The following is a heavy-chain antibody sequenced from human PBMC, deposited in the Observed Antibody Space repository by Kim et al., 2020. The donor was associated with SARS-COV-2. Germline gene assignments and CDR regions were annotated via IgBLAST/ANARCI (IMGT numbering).Heavy chain of an antibody. J-gene: IGHJ4*02. D-gene: IGHD1-26*01. V-gene: IGHV1-18*04. CDR2: ISAYNGNT. CDR1: GYTFTSYG. CDR3: ARGGGSYHQFGPYYFDY. Sequence: ASVKVSCKASGYTFTSYGISWVRQAPGQGLEWMGWISAYNGNTNYAQKLQGRVTMTTDTSTSTAYMGLRSLRSDDTAVYYCARGGGSYHQFGPYYFDYWGQGTLVTVSS.